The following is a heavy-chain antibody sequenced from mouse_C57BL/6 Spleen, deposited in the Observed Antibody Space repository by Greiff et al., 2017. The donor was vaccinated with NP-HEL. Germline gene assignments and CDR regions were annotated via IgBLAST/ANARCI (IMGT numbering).Heavy chain of an antibody. V-gene: IGHV10-3*01. CDR3: VRDCTTVVDGGYFDV. J-gene: IGHJ1*03. CDR2: IRSKSSNYAT. CDR1: GFTFNTYA. Sequence: EVKLVASGGGLVQPKGSLKLSCAASGFTFNTYAMHWVRQAPGKGLEWVARIRSKSSNYATYYADSVKDRFTISRDDSQSMLYLQMNNLKTEDTAMYYCVRDCTTVVDGGYFDVWGTGTTVTVSS. D-gene: IGHD1-1*01.